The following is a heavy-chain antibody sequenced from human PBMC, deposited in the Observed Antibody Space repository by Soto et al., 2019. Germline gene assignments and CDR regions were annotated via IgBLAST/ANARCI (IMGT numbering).Heavy chain of an antibody. V-gene: IGHV3-30-3*01. CDR3: ARGDIVLVPAAILWHFDY. CDR2: ISYDGSNK. CDR1: GFTFSSYA. Sequence: QVQLVESGGGVVQPGRSLRLSCAASGFTFSSYAMHWVRQAPGKGLEWVAVISYDGSNKYYADSVKGRFTISRDNSKNTLYLQMNSLRAEDTAVYYCARGDIVLVPAAILWHFDYWGQGTLVTVSS. J-gene: IGHJ4*02. D-gene: IGHD2-2*01.